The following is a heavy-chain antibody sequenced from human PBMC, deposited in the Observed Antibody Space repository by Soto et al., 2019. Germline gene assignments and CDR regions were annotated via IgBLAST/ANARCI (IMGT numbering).Heavy chain of an antibody. D-gene: IGHD3-10*01. V-gene: IGHV4-34*01. J-gene: IGHJ6*03. CDR1: GGSFSGYY. CDR2: INHSGST. CDR3: ARRGITVVRGVRSGYYYYMDV. Sequence: QVQLQQWGAGLLKPSETLSLTCAVYGGSFSGYYWSWIRQPPGKGLEWIGEINHSGSTNYNPSLKSRVTISVDTSKNQFSLKLSSVTAADTAVYYCARRGITVVRGVRSGYYYYMDVWGKGTTVTVSS.